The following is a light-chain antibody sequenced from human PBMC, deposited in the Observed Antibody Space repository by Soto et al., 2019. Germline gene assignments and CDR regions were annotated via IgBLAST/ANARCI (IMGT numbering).Light chain of an antibody. V-gene: IGKV1-5*03. CDR1: QSISSW. Sequence: DIQMTQSPSTLPASVGDRVTITCRASQSISSWLAWYQQKPGKAPKLLIYKASTLKSGVPSRFSGSGSGTEFTLTISSLQRDDFATYYCQHYSSSSEAFGQGTKVELK. J-gene: IGKJ1*01. CDR3: QHYSSSSEA. CDR2: KAS.